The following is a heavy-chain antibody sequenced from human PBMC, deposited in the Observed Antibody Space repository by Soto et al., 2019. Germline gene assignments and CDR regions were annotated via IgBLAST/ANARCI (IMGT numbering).Heavy chain of an antibody. J-gene: IGHJ6*03. D-gene: IGHD3-16*01. Sequence: GGSLRLSCAASGFTFSSYWMHWVRQAPGKGLVWVSRINSDGSSTSYADSVKGRFTISRDNAKNTLYLQMNSLRAEDTAVYYCARGLGDGYYYYYMDVWGKGTTVTVSS. V-gene: IGHV3-74*01. CDR3: ARGLGDGYYYYYMDV. CDR1: GFTFSSYW. CDR2: INSDGSST.